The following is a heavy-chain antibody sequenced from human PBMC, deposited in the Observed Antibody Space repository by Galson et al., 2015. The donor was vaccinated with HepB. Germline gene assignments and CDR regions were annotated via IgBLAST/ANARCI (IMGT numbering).Heavy chain of an antibody. CDR3: ARGLTIFGVVNPNSKDYYYYYMDV. V-gene: IGHV1-69*13. CDR2: IIPIFGTA. D-gene: IGHD3-3*01. J-gene: IGHJ6*03. CDR1: GGTFSSYA. Sequence: SVKVSCKASGGTFSSYAISWVRQAPGQGLEWMGGIIPIFGTANYAQKFQGRVTITADESTSTAYMELSSLRSEDTAVYYCARGLTIFGVVNPNSKDYYYYYMDVWGKGTTVTVSS.